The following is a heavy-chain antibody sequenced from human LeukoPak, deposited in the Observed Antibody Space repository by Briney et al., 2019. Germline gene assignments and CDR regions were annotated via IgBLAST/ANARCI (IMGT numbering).Heavy chain of an antibody. CDR3: AKDFGGTTYDSCDI. V-gene: IGHV3-30*04. Sequence: TGRSLRLSCAASGFTFSSYAMHWVRQAPGKGLEWVALISYDGTNKYYGDSVKGRFTISRDNSKNTLYLQINSLRAEDTAVYFCAKDFGGTTYDSCDIWGHGTKVTVSS. J-gene: IGHJ3*02. D-gene: IGHD2/OR15-2a*01. CDR2: ISYDGTNK. CDR1: GFTFSSYA.